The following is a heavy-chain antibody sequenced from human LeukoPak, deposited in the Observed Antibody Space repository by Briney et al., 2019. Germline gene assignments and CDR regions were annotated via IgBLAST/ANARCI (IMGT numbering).Heavy chain of an antibody. CDR1: GGSINICGYY. V-gene: IGHV4-31*03. CDR2: ISYSGST. D-gene: IGHD3-9*01. Sequence: SETLSLTCTVSGGSINICGYYWRWIRQHPGKGLECMGFISYSGSTYYNPSLKSRVNISIDTSKNQFSLKLTSVTAADTALYYCARVLTRNWFDPWGQGALVTVSS. J-gene: IGHJ5*02. CDR3: ARVLTRNWFDP.